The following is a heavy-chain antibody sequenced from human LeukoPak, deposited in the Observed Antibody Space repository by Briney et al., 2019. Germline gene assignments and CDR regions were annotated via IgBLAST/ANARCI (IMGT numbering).Heavy chain of an antibody. CDR1: GFTFDDYA. CDR2: ISWISGTI. CDR3: ARSGYPNVYCSSTSCYDGNWFDP. D-gene: IGHD2-2*01. J-gene: IGHJ5*02. V-gene: IGHV3-9*03. Sequence: GGSLRLSCAASGFTFDDYAMHWARQAQGKGRGWASGISWISGTIAYADSVKGRFTISRDNAKNSLYLQMNSLRAEDMALSYCARSGYPNVYCSSTSCYDGNWFDPWGQGTLVTVSS.